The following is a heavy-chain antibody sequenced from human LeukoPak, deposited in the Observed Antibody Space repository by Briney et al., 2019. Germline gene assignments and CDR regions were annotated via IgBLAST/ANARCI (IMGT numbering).Heavy chain of an antibody. CDR1: AFTFSSYG. CDR3: ARDPGDYVGNDAFDI. CDR2: IWYDGSNK. V-gene: IGHV3-33*01. D-gene: IGHD4-17*01. Sequence: PGRSLRLCCAASAFTFSSYGMHWVRQAPGKGLESVAVIWYDGSNKYYADSVKGRFTVSRDNSKNTVYLQMNSLRAEDTAVYYYARDPGDYVGNDAFDIWGQGTMVTVSS. J-gene: IGHJ3*02.